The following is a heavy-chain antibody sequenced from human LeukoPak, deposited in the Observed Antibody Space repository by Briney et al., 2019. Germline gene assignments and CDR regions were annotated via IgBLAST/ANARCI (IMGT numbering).Heavy chain of an antibody. Sequence: SETLSLTCTVSGGPISSSSYYWGWIRQPPGKGLEWIGSIYYSGSTYYNPSLKSRVTISVDTSKNQFSLKLSSVTAADTAVYYCARAGQQQLSFYWGQGTLVTVSS. J-gene: IGHJ4*02. V-gene: IGHV4-39*01. CDR1: GGPISSSSYY. D-gene: IGHD6-13*01. CDR2: IYYSGST. CDR3: ARAGQQQLSFY.